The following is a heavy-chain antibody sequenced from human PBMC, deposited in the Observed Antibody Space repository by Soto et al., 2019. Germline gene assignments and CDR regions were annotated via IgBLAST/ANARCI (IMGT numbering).Heavy chain of an antibody. CDR2: ISYDGFHK. V-gene: IGHV3-30-3*01. CDR1: GFTFSSYV. D-gene: IGHD6-19*01. CDR3: ARVARDEISSGWSFWRVYSDY. Sequence: QVQLVESGGGVVQPGRSLRLSCAASGFTFSSYVLHWVRQAPGKGLEWVAVISYDGFHKYYADSVKGRFTISRDNSKNTMYIQINSQRAQDTAVYYCARVARDEISSGWSFWRVYSDYWGQGTLVTVSS. J-gene: IGHJ4*02.